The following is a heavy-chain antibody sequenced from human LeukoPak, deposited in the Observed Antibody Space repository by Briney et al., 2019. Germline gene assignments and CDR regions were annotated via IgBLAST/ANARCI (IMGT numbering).Heavy chain of an antibody. J-gene: IGHJ4*02. CDR3: ARDFYGSGSYPAY. D-gene: IGHD3-10*01. Sequence: PGRSLRLSCAASGFTFSSYAMHWVRQAPGKGLEWVAVISYDGSNKYCADSVKGRFTISRDNSKNTLYLQMNSLRAEDTAVYYCARDFYGSGSYPAYWGQGTLVTVSS. CDR2: ISYDGSNK. V-gene: IGHV3-30-3*01. CDR1: GFTFSSYA.